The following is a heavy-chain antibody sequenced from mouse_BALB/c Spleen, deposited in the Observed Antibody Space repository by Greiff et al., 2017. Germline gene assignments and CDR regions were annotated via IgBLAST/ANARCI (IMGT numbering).Heavy chain of an antibody. CDR2: IYPGDGDT. D-gene: IGHD1-1*01. V-gene: IGHV1-80*01. Sequence: VQLQQSGAELVRPGSSVKISCKASGYAFSSYWMNWVKQRPGQGLEWIGQIYPGDGDTNYNGKFKGKATLTADKSSSTAYMQLSSLTSEDSAVYFCARDYGSSYGMDDWGQGTSVTVSS. CDR3: ARDYGSSYGMDD. J-gene: IGHJ4*01. CDR1: GYAFSSYW.